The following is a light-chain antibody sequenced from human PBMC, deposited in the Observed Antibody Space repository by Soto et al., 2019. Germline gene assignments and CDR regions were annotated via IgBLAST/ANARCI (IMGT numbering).Light chain of an antibody. CDR2: TTN. V-gene: IGLV7-43*01. CDR3: LLYYGGSQLM. J-gene: IGLJ3*02. CDR1: TGAVTSGHY. Sequence: QTVVTQAPSLTVSPGGTVTLTCASSTGAVTSGHYASWFQQKPGQAPRTLIYTTNSRHSWTPARFSGSLLGGKAALTLSAVQPEDGAGYYCLLYYGGSQLMFGGGTKLTVL.